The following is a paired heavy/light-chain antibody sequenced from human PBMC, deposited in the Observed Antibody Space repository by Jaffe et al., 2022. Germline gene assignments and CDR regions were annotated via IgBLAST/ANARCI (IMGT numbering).Heavy chain of an antibody. D-gene: IGHD4-17*01. CDR2: ISGSGGST. CDR3: AIKDSDYGGNWPLWYFDL. J-gene: IGHJ2*01. Sequence: EVQLLESGGGLVQPGGSLRLSCAASGFTFSSYAMSWVRQAPGKGLEWVSAISGSGGSTYYADSVKGRFTISRDNSKNTLYLQMNSLRAEDTAVYYCAIKDSDYGGNWPLWYFDLWGRGTLVTVSS. V-gene: IGHV3-23*01. CDR1: GFTFSSYA.
Light chain of an antibody. V-gene: IGLV4-69*01. CDR1: SGHSSYA. CDR3: QTWGTGIGV. Sequence: QLVLTQSPSASASLGASVKLTCTLSSGHSSYAIAWHQQQPEKGPRYLMKLNSDGSHSKGDGIPDRFSGSSSGAERYLTISSLQSEDEADYYCQTWGTGIGVFGGGTKLTVL. J-gene: IGLJ3*02. CDR2: LNSDGSH.